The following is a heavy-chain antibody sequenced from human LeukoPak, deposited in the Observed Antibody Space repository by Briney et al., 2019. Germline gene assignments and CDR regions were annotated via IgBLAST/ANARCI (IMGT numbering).Heavy chain of an antibody. D-gene: IGHD1-26*01. CDR2: ISGSGGST. J-gene: IGHJ3*02. Sequence: GGSLRLSCAASGFTFSSYAMSWVRQAPGKGLEWVSAISGSGGSTYYADSLKGRFTISRDNSKNTVYLQMNSLRAEDTAVYFCAKERSVGDAFDIWGQGTMVTVSS. CDR3: AKERSVGDAFDI. CDR1: GFTFSSYA. V-gene: IGHV3-23*01.